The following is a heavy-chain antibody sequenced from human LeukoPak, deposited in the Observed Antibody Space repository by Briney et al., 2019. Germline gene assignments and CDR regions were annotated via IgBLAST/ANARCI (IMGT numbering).Heavy chain of an antibody. CDR2: INHNSSGK. V-gene: IGHV1-2*02. CDR3: ARGERRAAGPEDDAFDI. Sequence: RASLKLSCTASGYTFTSYYMHWVRQAPGQGLEWMACINHNSSGKNYAEKVQGRVTITSDTSISTAYMELSRLRSDDTAVYYCARGERRAAGPEDDAFDIWGQGTMDTVSS. CDR1: GYTFTSYY. D-gene: IGHD6-13*01. J-gene: IGHJ3*02.